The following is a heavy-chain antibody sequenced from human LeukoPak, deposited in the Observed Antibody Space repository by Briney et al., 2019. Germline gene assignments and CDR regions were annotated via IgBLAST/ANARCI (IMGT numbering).Heavy chain of an antibody. CDR3: ATSPYYYDSSGYYNVGVQFDY. CDR2: FDPEDGET. V-gene: IGHV1-24*01. J-gene: IGHJ4*02. Sequence: ASVKVSCKVSEYTLTELSMHWVRQAPGKGLEWMGGFDPEDGETIYAQKFQGRVTMTEDTSTDTAYMELSSLRSEDTAVYYCATSPYYYDSSGYYNVGVQFDYWGQGTLVTVSS. CDR1: EYTLTELS. D-gene: IGHD3-22*01.